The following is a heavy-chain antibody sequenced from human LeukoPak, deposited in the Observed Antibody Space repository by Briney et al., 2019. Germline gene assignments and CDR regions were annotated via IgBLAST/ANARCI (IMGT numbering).Heavy chain of an antibody. CDR1: GFTLRGYW. J-gene: IGHJ4*02. Sequence: VGSLRLSCGASGFTLRGYWVHWVRQVPGKGLVWVSGISGDGSDTRYADFVKGRFTISRDNAKNTVYLQMNSLRAEDTAVYFCARDVEDSRTGGLDCWGQGTLVTVSS. D-gene: IGHD3-22*01. CDR3: ARDVEDSRTGGLDC. CDR2: ISGDGSDT. V-gene: IGHV3-74*01.